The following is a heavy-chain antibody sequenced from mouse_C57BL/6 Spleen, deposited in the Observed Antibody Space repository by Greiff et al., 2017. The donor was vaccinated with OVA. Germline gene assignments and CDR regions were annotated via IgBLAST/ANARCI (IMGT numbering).Heavy chain of an antibody. V-gene: IGHV1-50*01. D-gene: IGHD1-1*01. CDR2: IDPSDSYT. CDR1: GYTFTSYW. Sequence: QVQLQQPGAELVKPGASVKLSCKASGYTFTSYWMQWVKQRPGQGLEWIGEIDPSDSYTNYNQKFKGKATLTVDTSSSTVYMQLSSLTSEDSAVYYCAKTTVVADYAMDYWGQGTSVTVSS. CDR3: AKTTVVADYAMDY. J-gene: IGHJ4*01.